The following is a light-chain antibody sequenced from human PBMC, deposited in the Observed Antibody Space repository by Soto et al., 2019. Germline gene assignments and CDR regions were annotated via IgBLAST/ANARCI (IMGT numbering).Light chain of an antibody. V-gene: IGLV2-14*01. J-gene: IGLJ1*01. Sequence: QSVLTQPASVSGSPGQSITISCSGTSSDIGAYDHVAWFQQFPGKTPKLVIYSVSNRPSGVSYRFSGSKSGNTASLTISGLQADDEADYYCISYTVSRYYVFGLGTKVTV. CDR3: ISYTVSRYYV. CDR1: SSDIGAYDH. CDR2: SVS.